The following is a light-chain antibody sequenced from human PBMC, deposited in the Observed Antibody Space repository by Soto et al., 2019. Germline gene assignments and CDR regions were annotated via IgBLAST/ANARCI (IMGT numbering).Light chain of an antibody. Sequence: DIQLSQSPLSLYASVGDRVTITCRASQTVGSYLNWYQHKLGTAPKLLSYTFSTLQTGVPSRFSGSGSWAEFTFTINNLRPVDSATYYCQQSYNVPVTFGQGTKLEL. CDR1: QTVGSY. CDR3: QQSYNVPVT. CDR2: TFS. V-gene: IGKV1-39*01. J-gene: IGKJ2*01.